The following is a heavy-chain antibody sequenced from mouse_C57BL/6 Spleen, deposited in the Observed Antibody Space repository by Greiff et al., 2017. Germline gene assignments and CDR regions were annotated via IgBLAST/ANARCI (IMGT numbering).Heavy chain of an antibody. V-gene: IGHV6-3*01. CDR2: IRLKSDNYAT. J-gene: IGHJ3*01. Sequence: DVMLVESGGGLVQPGGSMKLSCVASGFTFSNYWMTWVRQSPEKGLEWVAQIRLKSDNYATHYAESVKGRFTISRDDSKSSVYLQMNNLRAEDTGIYYCTRGYERFAYWGQGTLVTVSA. CDR3: TRGYERFAY. CDR1: GFTFSNYW. D-gene: IGHD2-2*01.